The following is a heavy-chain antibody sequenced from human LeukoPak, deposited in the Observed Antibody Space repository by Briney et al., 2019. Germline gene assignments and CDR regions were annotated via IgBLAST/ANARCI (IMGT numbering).Heavy chain of an antibody. CDR1: GFTFDDYA. Sequence: PGGSLRLSCAASGFTFDDYAMHWVRQAPGKGLEWVSGISWNSGSIGYADSVKGRFTISRDNSKNTLYLQMNSLRAEDTAVYYCAKMWGPTGTTTFDYWGQGNLVTVSS. V-gene: IGHV3-9*01. D-gene: IGHD1-1*01. CDR3: AKMWGPTGTTTFDY. J-gene: IGHJ4*02. CDR2: ISWNSGSI.